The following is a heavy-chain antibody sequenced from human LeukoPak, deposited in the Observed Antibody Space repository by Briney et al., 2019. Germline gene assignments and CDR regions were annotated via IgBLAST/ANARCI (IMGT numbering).Heavy chain of an antibody. D-gene: IGHD6-13*01. J-gene: IGHJ4*02. CDR3: ARDLAATGSLDY. CDR1: GFTFSSYG. CDR2: ISYDGSNK. Sequence: GGSLRLSCAASGFTFSSYGMHWVRQAPGKGLEWVAVISYDGSNKYYADSVKGRFTISRDNSKNTLYLQMNSLRAEDTAVYYCARDLAATGSLDYWGQGTLVPVSS. V-gene: IGHV3-30*19.